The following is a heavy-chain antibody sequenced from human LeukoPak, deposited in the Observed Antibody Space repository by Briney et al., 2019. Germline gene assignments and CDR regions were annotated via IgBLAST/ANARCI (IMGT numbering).Heavy chain of an antibody. D-gene: IGHD4-11*01. Sequence: SETLSLTCTVSAGSISSRVYYWGWIRQPPGKGLEWIGSINYGGTTYYNPSLKSRVTMSVDMSKNQFSLNLSFVTAADTAVYYCASQPTTEIGIDYWGQGTWVPVSS. J-gene: IGHJ4*02. CDR2: INYGGTT. CDR1: AGSISSRVYY. V-gene: IGHV4-39*01. CDR3: ASQPTTEIGIDY.